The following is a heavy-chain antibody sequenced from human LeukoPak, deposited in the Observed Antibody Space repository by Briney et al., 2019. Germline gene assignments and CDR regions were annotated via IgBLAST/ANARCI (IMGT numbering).Heavy chain of an antibody. CDR3: AKYGNSGWVIDN. CDR2: ISYTGGT. V-gene: IGHV4-59*08. D-gene: IGHD6-19*01. Sequence: SETLSLTCTVSGGSIGSNYWTWIRQPPGKGLEYIGYISYTGGTNYNPSLKSRVTISVDTSKNQFSLKLTSVTAADTAVYFCAKYGNSGWVIDNWGQGTLVTVSS. J-gene: IGHJ4*02. CDR1: GGSIGSNY.